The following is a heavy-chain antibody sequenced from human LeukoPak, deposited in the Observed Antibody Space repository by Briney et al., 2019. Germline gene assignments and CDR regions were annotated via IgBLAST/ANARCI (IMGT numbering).Heavy chain of an antibody. V-gene: IGHV1-18*01. D-gene: IGHD6-13*01. Sequence: ASVKVSCKASGYTFSSYGISWVRQAPGQGLEWMGWISAHNGNTNYARKFQGRVTMTRDTSISTAYMELSRLRSDDTAVYYYARVLPSRAAAGTVGYWGQGTLVTVSS. J-gene: IGHJ4*02. CDR2: ISAHNGNT. CDR3: ARVLPSRAAAGTVGY. CDR1: GYTFSSYG.